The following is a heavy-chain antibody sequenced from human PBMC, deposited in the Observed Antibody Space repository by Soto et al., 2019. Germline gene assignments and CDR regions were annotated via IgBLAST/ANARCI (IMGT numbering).Heavy chain of an antibody. J-gene: IGHJ4*02. Sequence: EVHLLESGGGLVQPGGSLRLSCAASGFTFSSYAMSWVRQAPGKGLEWVSAISGSGGSTYYADSVKGRFTISSDNSKNTLNLQMNSLRAEDTAVYYCAKDSAMSSSGWRHGYRFDYWGQGTLGTVSS. CDR2: ISGSGGST. CDR3: AKDSAMSSSGWRHGYRFDY. V-gene: IGHV3-23*01. CDR1: GFTFSSYA. D-gene: IGHD6-19*01.